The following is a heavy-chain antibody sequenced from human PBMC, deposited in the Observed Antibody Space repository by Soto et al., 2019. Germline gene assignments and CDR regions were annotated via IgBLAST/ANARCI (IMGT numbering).Heavy chain of an antibody. V-gene: IGHV5-51*01. D-gene: IGHD1-26*01. Sequence: GESLKISCKGSGYSFTSYWIGLVRQMPGKGLEWMGIIYPGDSDTRYSPSFQGQVTISAARSISTAYLQGSSLKASDTAMYYCARLCGSYYYYYSMDVWGKGTTVTVSS. J-gene: IGHJ6*03. CDR2: IYPGDSDT. CDR1: GYSFTSYW. CDR3: ARLCGSYYYYYSMDV.